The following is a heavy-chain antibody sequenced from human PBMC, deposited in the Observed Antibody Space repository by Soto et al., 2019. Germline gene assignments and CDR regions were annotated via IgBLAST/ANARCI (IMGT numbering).Heavy chain of an antibody. CDR1: GGSISSGDYY. CDR2: IYYSGST. D-gene: IGHD4-17*01. CDR3: AREPYGDRNRYYYYYGMDV. J-gene: IGHJ6*02. V-gene: IGHV4-30-4*01. Sequence: PSETLSLTCTVSGGSISSGDYYWSWIRQPPGKGLEWIGYIYYSGSTYYNPSLKSRVTISVDTSKNQFSLKLSSVTAADTAVYYCAREPYGDRNRYYYYYGMDVWGQGTTVTVSS.